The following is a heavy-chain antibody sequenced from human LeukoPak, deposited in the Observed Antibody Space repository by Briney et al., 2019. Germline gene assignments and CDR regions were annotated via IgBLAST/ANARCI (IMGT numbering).Heavy chain of an antibody. D-gene: IGHD2-2*01. Sequence: PGGSLRLSCAASGFTFDDYAMHWVRQAPGKGLEWVSGISWNSGGIGYADSVKGRFTISRDNAKNSLYLQMNSLRAEDTALYYCAMLPDIVVVPAANYWGQGTLVTVSS. J-gene: IGHJ4*02. V-gene: IGHV3-9*01. CDR3: AMLPDIVVVPAANY. CDR1: GFTFDDYA. CDR2: ISWNSGGI.